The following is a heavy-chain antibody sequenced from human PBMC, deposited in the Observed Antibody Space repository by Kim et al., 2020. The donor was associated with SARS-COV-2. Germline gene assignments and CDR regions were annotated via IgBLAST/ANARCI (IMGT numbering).Heavy chain of an antibody. CDR3: ASRGEQQLVRGGFDY. CDR2: IYHSGST. D-gene: IGHD6-13*01. Sequence: SETLSLTCAVSGGSISSSNWWSWVRQPPGKGLEWIGEIYHSGSTNYNPSLKSRVTISVDKSKNHFSLNLRSVTVADTAVYYCASRGEQQLVRGGFDYWGQGTLVTVSS. V-gene: IGHV4-4*02. J-gene: IGHJ4*02. CDR1: GGSISSSNW.